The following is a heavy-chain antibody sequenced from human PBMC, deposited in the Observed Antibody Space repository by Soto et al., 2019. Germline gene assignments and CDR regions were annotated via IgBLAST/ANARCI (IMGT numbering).Heavy chain of an antibody. Sequence: QVQLVQSGAEVKKPGASVKVSCKASGYTFTSYGITWVRQAPGQGLEWMGWISTYTGYTDYAQNLQGRVTLTRDTSTNTAYMELRSLRSDDTAGYYCVSGSDFDYWGQGTLVTVSS. CDR2: ISTYTGYT. CDR1: GYTFTSYG. V-gene: IGHV1-18*01. CDR3: VSGSDFDY. J-gene: IGHJ4*02.